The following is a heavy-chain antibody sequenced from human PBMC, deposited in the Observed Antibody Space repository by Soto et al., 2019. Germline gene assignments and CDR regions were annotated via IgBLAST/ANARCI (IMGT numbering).Heavy chain of an antibody. CDR1: GFTFSSYA. CDR2: ISGSGGST. V-gene: IGHV3-23*01. CDR3: AKDSSSALDY. J-gene: IGHJ4*02. Sequence: GSLSLSCAAPGFTFSSYAMSWVRQAPGKGLEWVSAISGSGGSTYYADSVKGRFTISRDNSKNTLYLQTNSLRAEDTAVYYCAKDSSSALDYWGQGTLVTVSS. D-gene: IGHD6-13*01.